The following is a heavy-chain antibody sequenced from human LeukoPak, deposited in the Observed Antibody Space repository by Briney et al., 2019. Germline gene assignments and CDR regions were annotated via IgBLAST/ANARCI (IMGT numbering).Heavy chain of an antibody. CDR2: ISGSGGST. D-gene: IGHD6-13*01. CDR1: GITFSSYS. J-gene: IGHJ4*02. V-gene: IGHV3-23*01. Sequence: PGGSLRLSCAASGITFSSYSMAWVRQAPGKGLEWVSGISGSGGSTDYADSVKGRFTISRDNYKNTLYLQMSSLRAEDTAVYYCAKGIAAAGTKSNFDYWGQGTLVTVSS. CDR3: AKGIAAAGTKSNFDY.